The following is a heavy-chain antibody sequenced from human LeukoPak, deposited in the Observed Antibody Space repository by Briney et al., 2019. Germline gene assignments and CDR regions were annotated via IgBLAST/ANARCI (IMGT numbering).Heavy chain of an antibody. D-gene: IGHD2-15*01. Sequence: SVTVSCKASGFTFTISAMQWVRQARGQRREGIGWIVVGSGNTNYAQKFQERVTITRDRATSTAYMELSSLRSEDTAVYYCAAGYCSGGSCGSSLDYWGQGTLVTVSS. J-gene: IGHJ4*02. CDR1: GFTFTISA. V-gene: IGHV1-58*02. CDR2: IVVGSGNT. CDR3: AAGYCSGGSCGSSLDY.